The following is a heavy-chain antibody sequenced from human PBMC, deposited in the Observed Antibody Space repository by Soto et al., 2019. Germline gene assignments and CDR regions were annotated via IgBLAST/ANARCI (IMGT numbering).Heavy chain of an antibody. J-gene: IGHJ4*02. CDR3: RRDWDYPVL. CDR2: VRSKADGGTT. Sequence: PGGSLRLSXAASGFTFANAWMSCVRQAPGKGLEWVGRVRSKADGGTTDYAAPVKGRFTISRDDSENTLYLQMDSLKIDDTAVYYCRRDWDYPVLWGQGTLVTVSS. CDR1: GFTFANAW. V-gene: IGHV3-15*01. D-gene: IGHD1-7*01.